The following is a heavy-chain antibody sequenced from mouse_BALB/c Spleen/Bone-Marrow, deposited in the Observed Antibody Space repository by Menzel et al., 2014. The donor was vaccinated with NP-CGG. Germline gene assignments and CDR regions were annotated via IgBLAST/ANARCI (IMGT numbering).Heavy chain of an antibody. D-gene: IGHD2-14*01. V-gene: IGHV1-14*01. J-gene: IGHJ4*01. CDR2: INPYNDGT. Sequence: VQLKESGPELVKPGASVKMSCKASGYTFTSYVMHWVKQKPGQGLEWIGYINPYNDGTKYNEKSKGKATLTSDKSSSTAYMELSSLTSEDSAVYYCASPYYRYDALDYWGQGTSVTVSS. CDR1: GYTFTSYV. CDR3: ASPYYRYDALDY.